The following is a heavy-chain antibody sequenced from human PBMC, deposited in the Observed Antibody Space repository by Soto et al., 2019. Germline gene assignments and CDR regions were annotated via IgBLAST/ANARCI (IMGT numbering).Heavy chain of an antibody. Sequence: GGSLRLSCAASGFTFSSYAMSWVRQAPGKGLEWVSAISGSGGSTYYADSVKGRFTISRDNSKNTLYLQMNSLRAEDTAVYYCAKGHIVVVVAATLMDYWGQGTLVTVSS. CDR1: GFTFSSYA. CDR2: ISGSGGST. J-gene: IGHJ4*02. V-gene: IGHV3-23*01. CDR3: AKGHIVVVVAATLMDY. D-gene: IGHD2-15*01.